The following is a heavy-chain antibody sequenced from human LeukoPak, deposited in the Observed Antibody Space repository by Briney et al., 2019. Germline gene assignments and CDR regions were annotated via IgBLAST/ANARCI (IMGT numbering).Heavy chain of an antibody. D-gene: IGHD2-2*01. CDR3: AKGMGVVPAAMYLDY. V-gene: IGHV3-30-3*01. CDR2: ISYGGDDGSNI. CDR1: GFTFSSYA. J-gene: IGHJ4*02. Sequence: PGGSLRLSCAASGFTFSSYAMHWVRQAPGKGLEWVAVISYGGDDGSNIYYADSVKGRFTISRDNSKNTLYLQMNSLRAEDTAVYYCAKGMGVVPAAMYLDYWGQGTLVTVSS.